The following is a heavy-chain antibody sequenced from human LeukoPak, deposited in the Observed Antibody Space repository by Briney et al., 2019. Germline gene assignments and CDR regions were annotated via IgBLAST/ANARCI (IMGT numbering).Heavy chain of an antibody. CDR3: ASPEAAAAHGGPAEYFQH. J-gene: IGHJ1*01. V-gene: IGHV1-69*13. CDR1: GGTLSSYA. CDR2: IIPIFGTA. D-gene: IGHD6-13*01. Sequence: ASVKVSCKASGGTLSSYAISWVRQAPGQGLEWMGGIIPIFGTANYAQKFQGRVTITADESTSTAYMELSSLRSEDTAVYYCASPEAAAAHGGPAEYFQHWGQGTLVTVSS.